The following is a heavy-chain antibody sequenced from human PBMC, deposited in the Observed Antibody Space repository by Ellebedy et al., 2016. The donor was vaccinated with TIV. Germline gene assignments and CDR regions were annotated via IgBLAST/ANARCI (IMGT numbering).Heavy chain of an antibody. J-gene: IGHJ4*02. V-gene: IGHV3-21*01. Sequence: GESLKISXAASGFSFSTYTMNWVRQAPGKGLEWVSSITTSSSYIYYADSLRGRFTISRDNAKNSLYLQMNSLSPEDTAVYYCAREKDGYNCFDYWGQGTRVTVSS. CDR3: AREKDGYNCFDY. D-gene: IGHD5-24*01. CDR1: GFSFSTYT. CDR2: ITTSSSYI.